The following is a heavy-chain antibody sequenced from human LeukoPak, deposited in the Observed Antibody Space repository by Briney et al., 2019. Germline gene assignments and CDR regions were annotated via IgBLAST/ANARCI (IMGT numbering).Heavy chain of an antibody. D-gene: IGHD6-13*01. CDR3: ERPGSSSRRDAFDI. CDR1: GFTFCVYS. J-gene: IGHJ3*02. CDR2: ITTSSRDM. V-gene: IGHV3-21*01. Sequence: GVTLRFSCAASGFTFCVYSMNWLRQAQGKGLEGVSSITTSSRDMYYEDSVKVRFTISRDNAKNSLYLQMNRLRAEDTAVYYCERPGSSSRRDAFDIWGQGTMVTVSS.